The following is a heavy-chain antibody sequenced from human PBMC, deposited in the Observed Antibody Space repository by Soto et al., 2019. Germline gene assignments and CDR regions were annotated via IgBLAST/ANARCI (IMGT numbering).Heavy chain of an antibody. CDR2: TRDKANSYTT. D-gene: IGHD2-21*02. J-gene: IGHJ6*03. CDR1: GFTFSDHY. Sequence: GGSLRLSCAASGFTFSDHYMDWVRQAPGKGLEWVGRTRDKANSYTTEYAASVKGRFTISRDDSKNSLYLQMNSLKTEDTAVYYCARGMTQGYYYMDVWGKGTTVTVSS. CDR3: ARGMTQGYYYMDV. V-gene: IGHV3-72*01.